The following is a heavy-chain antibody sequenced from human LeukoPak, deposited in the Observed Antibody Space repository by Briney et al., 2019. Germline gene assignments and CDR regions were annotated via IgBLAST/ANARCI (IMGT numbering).Heavy chain of an antibody. J-gene: IGHJ4*02. CDR2: FDPEDGET. CDR1: GYILSKLS. Sequence: ASVKVSCKVSGYILSKLSMHWVRQAPGKGLEWMGGFDPEDGETIYAQKFQGRVTMTRDTSTSTVYMELSSLRSEDTAVYYCAGEPATTTVTYPFFDYWGQGTLVTVSS. D-gene: IGHD4-17*01. V-gene: IGHV1-24*01. CDR3: AGEPATTTVTYPFFDY.